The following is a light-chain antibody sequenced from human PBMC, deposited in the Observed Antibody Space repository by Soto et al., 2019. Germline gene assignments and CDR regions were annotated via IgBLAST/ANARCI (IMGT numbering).Light chain of an antibody. CDR1: QSLLYSDGDNY. CDR2: LAS. CDR3: MQALQTPNT. J-gene: IGKJ5*01. Sequence: DIVMTQSPLSLPVTPGEPASISCRSSQSLLYSDGDNYLDWYLQKPGQSPQLLIYLASKRASGVPDRFSASGSGTDFTLRISRVEDEDVGLYYCMQALQTPNTFGQGTRLEIK. V-gene: IGKV2-28*01.